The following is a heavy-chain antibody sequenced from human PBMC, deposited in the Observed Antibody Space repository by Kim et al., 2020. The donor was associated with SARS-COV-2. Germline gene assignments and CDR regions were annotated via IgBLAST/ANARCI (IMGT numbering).Heavy chain of an antibody. D-gene: IGHD3-9*01. CDR2: IYYSGST. J-gene: IGHJ4*02. Sequence: SETLSLTCTVSGGSISSYYWSWIRQPPGKGLEWIGYIYYSGSTNYNPSLKSRVTISVDTSKNQFSLKLSSVTAADTAVYSCARTYYDILTGYYPYYFDYWGQGTLVTVSS. CDR3: ARTYYDILTGYYPYYFDY. V-gene: IGHV4-59*08. CDR1: GGSISSYY.